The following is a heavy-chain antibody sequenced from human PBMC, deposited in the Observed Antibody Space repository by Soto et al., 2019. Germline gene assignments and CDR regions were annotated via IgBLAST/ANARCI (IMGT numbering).Heavy chain of an antibody. CDR1: GFTFSSYG. J-gene: IGHJ4*02. CDR3: AKEGGLSGSYYISSSYYFDY. CDR2: ISYDGSNT. Sequence: QVQLVESGGGVVQPGRSLRLSCAASGFTFSSYGMHWVRQAPGKGLEWVAIISYDGSNTYYADSVKGRFTISRDNSKNTLYLQMNRLRAEDTSVYYCAKEGGLSGSYYISSSYYFDYGGQGTLVTVSS. D-gene: IGHD1-26*01. V-gene: IGHV3-30*18.